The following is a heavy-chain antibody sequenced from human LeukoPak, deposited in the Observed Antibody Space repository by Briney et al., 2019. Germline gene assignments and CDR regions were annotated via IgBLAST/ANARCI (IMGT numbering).Heavy chain of an antibody. V-gene: IGHV4-34*01. Sequence: PSETLSLTCAVYGGSFSGYYWSWIRQPPGKGLEWIGEINHSGSTNYNPSLKSRVTISVDTSKNQFSLKLSSVTAADTAVYYCAKRDIVVVPAAIKRAFDIWGQGTMVTVSS. D-gene: IGHD2-2*01. CDR2: INHSGST. J-gene: IGHJ3*02. CDR3: AKRDIVVVPAAIKRAFDI. CDR1: GGSFSGYY.